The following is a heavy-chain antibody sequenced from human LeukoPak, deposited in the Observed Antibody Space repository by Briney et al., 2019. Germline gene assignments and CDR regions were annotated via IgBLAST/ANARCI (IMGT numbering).Heavy chain of an antibody. CDR3: ASRGAVTWATGETV. CDR2: INHSGST. CDR1: GGSFSGYY. D-gene: IGHD3-10*01. J-gene: IGHJ3*01. Sequence: SETLSLTCAVYGGSFSGYYWSWIRQPPGKGLEWIGEINHSGSTNYNPSLKSRVTISVDTSKNQFSLKLSSVTAADTAVYYCASRGAVTWATGETVWGLGTMVAVSS. V-gene: IGHV4-34*01.